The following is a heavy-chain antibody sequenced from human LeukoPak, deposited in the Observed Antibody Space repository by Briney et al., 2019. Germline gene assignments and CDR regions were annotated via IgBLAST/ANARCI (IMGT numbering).Heavy chain of an antibody. CDR1: GFTFSDYS. V-gene: IGHV3-48*01. CDR3: ARETRRGINFDY. Sequence: GGSLRLSCAASGFTFSDYSMNWVRQAPGKGLEWVSFISSSSSTIYYADSVKGRFTISRDNAQNSVYLQMNSLRAEDTAVYYCARETRRGINFDYWGQGTQVTVSS. CDR2: ISSSSSTI. J-gene: IGHJ4*02. D-gene: IGHD2-15*01.